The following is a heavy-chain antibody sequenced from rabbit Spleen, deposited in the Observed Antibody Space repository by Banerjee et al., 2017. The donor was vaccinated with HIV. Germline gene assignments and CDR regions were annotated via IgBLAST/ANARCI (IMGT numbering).Heavy chain of an antibody. CDR2: TAAGRSTFT. V-gene: IGHV1S40*01. D-gene: IGHD8-1*01. Sequence: QSLEESGGGLVQPEGALTLTCTTSGFSFSSNDYMCWFRQAPGKGLEWIACTAAGRSTFTYSASWAKGRFPCSKASSTTVTLHMTSLTAADTATSFCARDTGTSFSTYGMDLWGPGTLVTVS. CDR1: GFSFSSNDY. CDR3: ARDTGTSFSTYGMDL. J-gene: IGHJ6*01.